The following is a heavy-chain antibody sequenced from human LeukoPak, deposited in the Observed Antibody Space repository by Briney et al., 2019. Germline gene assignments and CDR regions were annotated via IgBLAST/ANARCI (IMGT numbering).Heavy chain of an antibody. D-gene: IGHD5-18*01. CDR2: INPNSGGT. J-gene: IGHJ4*02. CDR1: GYTFTGYY. Sequence: ASVKVSCKASGYTFTGYYMHWVRQAPGQGLEWMGWINPNSGGTNYAQKFQGRVTMTRDTSISAAYMELSRLRSDDTAVYHCARVYSYGSGAEYYFDYWGQGTLVTVSS. CDR3: ARVYSYGSGAEYYFDY. V-gene: IGHV1-2*02.